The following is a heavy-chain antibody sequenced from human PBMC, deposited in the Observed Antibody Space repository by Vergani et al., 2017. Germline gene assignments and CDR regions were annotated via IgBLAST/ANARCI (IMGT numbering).Heavy chain of an antibody. CDR2: INPNSGGT. D-gene: IGHD3-22*01. CDR1: GYTFTGYY. Sequence: QVQLVQSGAEVKKPGASVEVSCKASGYTFTGYYVHWVRQAPGQGLEWMGWINPNSGGTNYAQKFQGRVTMTRDTSISTAYMELSRLRSDDTAVYYCARDYXDRSGYYGDDAFDIWGQGTMVNVSS. CDR3: ARDYXDRSGYYGDDAFDI. V-gene: IGHV1-2*02. J-gene: IGHJ3*02.